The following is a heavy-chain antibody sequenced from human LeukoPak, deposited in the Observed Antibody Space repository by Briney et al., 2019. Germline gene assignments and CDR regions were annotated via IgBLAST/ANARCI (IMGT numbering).Heavy chain of an antibody. CDR2: ISGSGGSNT. J-gene: IGHJ4*02. V-gene: IGHV3-23*01. D-gene: IGHD3-10*01. Sequence: GGSLRLSCAASGFTFSRYAMSWVRQAPGKGLEWVSFISGSGGSNTYYADSVKGRFTISRDNSKNTLSLQMDSLRAEDTAVYYCAKVPHYPYIYFDSWGQGSLVTVSS. CDR1: GFTFSRYA. CDR3: AKVPHYPYIYFDS.